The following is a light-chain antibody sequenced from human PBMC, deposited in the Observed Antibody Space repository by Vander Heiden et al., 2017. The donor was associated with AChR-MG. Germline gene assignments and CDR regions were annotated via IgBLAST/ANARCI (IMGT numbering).Light chain of an antibody. CDR1: QSVLYTSNHKDY. Sequence: DIVMTQSPDSLSVSLGERANINCKSSQSVLYTSNHKDYLAWYQQNPGQPPKLIIYWASSRESGVPDRFSGSGSGTDFPLTILSLQAEDVAVYYCQQDDSTPYTFGQGTKVEIK. CDR2: WAS. J-gene: IGKJ2*01. V-gene: IGKV4-1*01. CDR3: QQDDSTPYT.